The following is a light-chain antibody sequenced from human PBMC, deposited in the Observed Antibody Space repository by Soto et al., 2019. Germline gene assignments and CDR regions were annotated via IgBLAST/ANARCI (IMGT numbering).Light chain of an antibody. CDR2: GAS. CDR3: QQDATSPST. CDR1: QSVRSGY. J-gene: IGKJ2*01. Sequence: DIVLEQSPGTLSLSPGESATLSCSASQSVRSGYLAWYQQKPGQAPRLLIYGASSRASGIRDSFSGSGSGTDFTLTISSLEPEDLAVYYCQQDATSPSTFGQGTKLEIK. V-gene: IGKV3-20*01.